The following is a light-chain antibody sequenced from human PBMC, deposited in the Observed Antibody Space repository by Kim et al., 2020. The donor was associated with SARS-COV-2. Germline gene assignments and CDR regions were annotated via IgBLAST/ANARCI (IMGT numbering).Light chain of an antibody. CDR2: GAS. CDR1: QSVSNNY. J-gene: IGKJ2*01. CDR3: QQYGNSPYT. V-gene: IGKV3-20*01. Sequence: LSPGERATRSCRASQSVSNNYLAWYQQKPGQAPRLLVYGASGRATGIPDRFSGSGSGTDFTLTISRLEPEDFAVYYCQQYGNSPYTFGQGTKLEIK.